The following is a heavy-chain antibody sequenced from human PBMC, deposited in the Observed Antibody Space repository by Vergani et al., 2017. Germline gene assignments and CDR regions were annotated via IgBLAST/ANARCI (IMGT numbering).Heavy chain of an antibody. Sequence: QVQLQESGPGLVKPSQTLSLTCTVSGGSISSYYWSWIRQPPGKGLEWIGYIYYSGSTNYNPSLKSRVTISVDTSKNQFSLKLSSVTAEDTAVYYCARARARITIFGVMPRVAFDIWGQGTMVTVSS. J-gene: IGHJ3*02. CDR1: GGSISSYY. D-gene: IGHD3-3*01. CDR3: ARARARITIFGVMPRVAFDI. CDR2: IYYSGST. V-gene: IGHV4-59*01.